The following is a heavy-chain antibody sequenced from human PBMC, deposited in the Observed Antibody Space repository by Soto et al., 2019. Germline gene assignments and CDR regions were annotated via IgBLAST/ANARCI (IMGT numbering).Heavy chain of an antibody. Sequence: PSETLSLTCTVSGGSISSGGYYWSWIRQHPGKGLEWIGYIYYNGSTNYNPSLKSRVTISVDTSKNQFSLKLTSVTAADTAVYSCARFGSGNLPSFDYWGQGALVTVSS. CDR1: GGSISSGGYY. D-gene: IGHD3-10*01. V-gene: IGHV4-61*08. CDR2: IYYNGST. J-gene: IGHJ4*02. CDR3: ARFGSGNLPSFDY.